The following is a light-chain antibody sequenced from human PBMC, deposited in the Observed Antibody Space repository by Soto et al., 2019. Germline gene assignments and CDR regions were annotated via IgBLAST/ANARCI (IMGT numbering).Light chain of an antibody. J-gene: IGKJ1*01. CDR2: GAS. V-gene: IGKV3-20*01. CDR3: QQYGSSPPRT. CDR1: QSVSNDF. Sequence: EIVLTQSPGILSLPPGERATLSCRASQSVSNDFLAWYQQKPGQAPRLLIYGASTRATDVPDRFRGSGSGADFTLTISRLEPEDFAVYYCQQYGSSPPRTFGQGTKVDIK.